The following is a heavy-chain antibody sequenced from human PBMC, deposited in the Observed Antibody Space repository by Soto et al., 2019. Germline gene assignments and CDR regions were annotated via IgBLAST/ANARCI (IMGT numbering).Heavy chain of an antibody. D-gene: IGHD3-10*01. Sequence: GGSLRLSCAASGFTFDDYAMHWARQAPGKGLEWVSGISWNSGSIGYADSVKGRFTISRDNAKNSLYLQMNSLRAEDTALYYCAKDIAVRGVIPYYFDYWGQGTLVTVSS. CDR2: ISWNSGSI. CDR3: AKDIAVRGVIPYYFDY. J-gene: IGHJ4*02. CDR1: GFTFDDYA. V-gene: IGHV3-9*01.